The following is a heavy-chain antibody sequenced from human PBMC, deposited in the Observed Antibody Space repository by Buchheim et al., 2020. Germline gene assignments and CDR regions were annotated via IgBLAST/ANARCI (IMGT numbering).Heavy chain of an antibody. Sequence: EVQLVESGGGLVQPGGSLRLSCAASGFTFSSYWMSWVRQAPGKGLEWVANIKQDGSEKYYVDSVKGRFTISRDNAKNSLYLQMNSLRAEDTAVNYWARVLRYFDWSPIPLDYWGQGTL. CDR2: IKQDGSEK. V-gene: IGHV3-7*01. CDR1: GFTFSSYW. CDR3: ARVLRYFDWSPIPLDY. D-gene: IGHD3-9*01. J-gene: IGHJ4*02.